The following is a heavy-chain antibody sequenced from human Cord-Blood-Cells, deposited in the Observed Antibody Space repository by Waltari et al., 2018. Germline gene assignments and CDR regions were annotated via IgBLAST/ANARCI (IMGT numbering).Heavy chain of an antibody. V-gene: IGHV3-30*18. Sequence: QVQLVESGGGMVQPGRSLRLSCAASGFTFSSYGMHWVRQAPGKGLEWVAVISYDGSNKYYADSVKGRFTISRDNSKNTLYLQMNSLRAEDTAVYYCAKDRQYQLLYWFDPWGQGTLVTVSS. CDR3: AKDRQYQLLYWFDP. CDR1: GFTFSSYG. J-gene: IGHJ5*02. CDR2: ISYDGSNK. D-gene: IGHD2-2*01.